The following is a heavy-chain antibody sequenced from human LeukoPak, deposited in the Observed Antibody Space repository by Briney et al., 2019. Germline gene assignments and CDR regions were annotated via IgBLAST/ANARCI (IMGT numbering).Heavy chain of an antibody. CDR3: ARGGYSSAHDAFDI. Sequence: ASVKVSCKASGYTFTSYYMHWVRQAPGQGLEWMGIINPSGGSTNYAQKFQGRVTMTRDTSTSTVYLGLSSLRSDDMAVYYCARGGYSSAHDAFDIWGQGTTVTVSS. D-gene: IGHD6-19*01. CDR2: INPSGGST. CDR1: GYTFTSYY. J-gene: IGHJ3*02. V-gene: IGHV1-46*01.